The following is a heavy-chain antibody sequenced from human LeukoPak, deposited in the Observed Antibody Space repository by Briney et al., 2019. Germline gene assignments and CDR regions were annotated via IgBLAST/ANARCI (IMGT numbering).Heavy chain of an antibody. Sequence: PGGSLRXSCAASGFTFSSYAMSWVRQAPGKGLEWVSTISGSGGATYYADSVKGRFTISRDNSKITLYLQMNGLRAEDTALFYCAKAVVVVPAATPFDYWGLGTLVTVSS. CDR2: ISGSGGAT. D-gene: IGHD2-2*01. V-gene: IGHV3-23*01. J-gene: IGHJ4*02. CDR3: AKAVVVVPAATPFDY. CDR1: GFTFSSYA.